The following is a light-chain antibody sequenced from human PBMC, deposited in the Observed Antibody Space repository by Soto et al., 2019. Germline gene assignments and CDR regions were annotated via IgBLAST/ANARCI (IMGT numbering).Light chain of an antibody. CDR1: SSDVGGYNY. V-gene: IGLV2-11*01. Sequence: QSFLTQPRSVSGSPGQSVTISCTGTSSDVGGYNYVSWYQQHPGKAPKLMIYDVSKRPSGVPDRFSGSKSGNTASLTISGPQAEDEADYYCCSYAGSFYVFGTGTKVTVL. CDR2: DVS. J-gene: IGLJ1*01. CDR3: CSYAGSFYV.